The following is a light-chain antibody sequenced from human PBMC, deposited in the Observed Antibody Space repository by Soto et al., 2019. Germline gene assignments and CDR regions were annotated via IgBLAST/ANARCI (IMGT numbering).Light chain of an antibody. J-gene: IGLJ1*01. Sequence: QSVLTQPPSASGPPGQSVAISCTGTSSDVGGYNYVSWYQQHPGKAPKLMIYEVNKRPSGVPDRFSGSKSGNTASLTVSGLQAEDEADYYCSSYAGSSNVFGTGTKVNGL. CDR3: SSYAGSSNV. CDR1: SSDVGGYNY. V-gene: IGLV2-8*01. CDR2: EVN.